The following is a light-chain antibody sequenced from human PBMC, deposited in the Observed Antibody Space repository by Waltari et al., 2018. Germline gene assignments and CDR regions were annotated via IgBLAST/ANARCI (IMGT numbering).Light chain of an antibody. CDR3: QQYYSTPWT. V-gene: IGKV4-1*01. J-gene: IGKJ1*01. CDR2: WAS. Sequence: DIVMTQSPDSLAVSLGERATINCKSSQSVLYSSNNKNYLAWYQQKPGQPPKLLIYWASTRESWGPDRFSGSGCGADFTLTISSLQAEDVAVYYCQQYYSTPWTFGQGTKVESK. CDR1: QSVLYSSNNKNY.